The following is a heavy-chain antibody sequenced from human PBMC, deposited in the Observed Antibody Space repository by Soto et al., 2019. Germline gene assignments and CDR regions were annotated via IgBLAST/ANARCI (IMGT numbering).Heavy chain of an antibody. CDR1: GFTFSSYA. CDR2: ISGSCGST. CDR3: AKYYDSSGYYLYDAFAI. Sequence: EVQLLESGGGLVQPGGSLRLSCAASGFTFSSYAMSWVRQAPGKGLEWVSAISGSCGSTYYADSVKGRFTISRDNYKNTLYLQMNRLRAEDTAVYYCAKYYDSSGYYLYDAFAIWGQGTMVTVSS. J-gene: IGHJ3*02. V-gene: IGHV3-23*01. D-gene: IGHD3-22*01.